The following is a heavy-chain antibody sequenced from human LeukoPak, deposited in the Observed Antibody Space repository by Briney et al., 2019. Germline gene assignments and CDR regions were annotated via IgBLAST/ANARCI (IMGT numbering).Heavy chain of an antibody. V-gene: IGHV3-20*04. J-gene: IGHJ6*03. CDR3: ARADTNASSGWVGDYYYYYYMDV. CDR1: GFTFSSYE. Sequence: GGSLRLSCAASGFTFSSYEMSWVRHAPGKGLEWVSGLNWDGGTTGHADSAKGRFTISRDNAKNSLYLQMNSLRAEDTALYYCARADTNASSGWVGDYYYYYYMDVWGKGTTVTVSS. D-gene: IGHD6-19*01. CDR2: LNWDGGTT.